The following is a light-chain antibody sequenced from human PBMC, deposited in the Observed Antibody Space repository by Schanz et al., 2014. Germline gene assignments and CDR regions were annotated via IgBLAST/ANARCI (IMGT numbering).Light chain of an antibody. J-gene: IGKJ4*01. CDR3: QQGYSTPLT. CDR1: QSINKW. CDR2: DAS. Sequence: DIQMTQSPSTLSASVGDRVTITCRASQSINKWLAWYQQKPGKAPKLLIYDASTLERGVPSRFSGSGSVTEFTLTISGLQPDDFAIYYCQQGYSTPLTFGGGTKVEIK. V-gene: IGKV1-5*01.